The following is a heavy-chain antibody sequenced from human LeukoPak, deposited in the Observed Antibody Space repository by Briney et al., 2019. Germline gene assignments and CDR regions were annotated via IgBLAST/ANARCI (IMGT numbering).Heavy chain of an antibody. CDR2: MNPNSGNT. CDR3: ARETYSQYYYYGMDV. J-gene: IGHJ6*02. Sequence: ASVTVSFKASGYTFTSYDINWVRQATGQGLEWMGWMNPNSGNTGYAQKFQGRVTMTRNTSISTAYMELSSLRSEDTAVYYCARETYSQYYYYGMDVWGQGTTVTVSS. CDR1: GYTFTSYD. D-gene: IGHD2-21*01. V-gene: IGHV1-8*01.